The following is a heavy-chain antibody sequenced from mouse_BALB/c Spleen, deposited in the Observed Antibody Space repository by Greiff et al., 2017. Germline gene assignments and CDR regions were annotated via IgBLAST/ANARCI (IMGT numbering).Heavy chain of an antibody. CDR3: ARSYYGNYRYWYFDV. CDR2: IDPANGNT. CDR1: GFNIKDTY. D-gene: IGHD2-1*01. Sequence: EVKVEESGAELVKPGASVKLSCTASGFNIKDTYMHWVKQRPEQGLEWIGRIDPANGNTKYDPKFQGKATITADTSSNTAYLQLSSLTSEDTAVYYCARSYYGNYRYWYFDVWGAGTTVTVSS. V-gene: IGHV14-3*02. J-gene: IGHJ1*01.